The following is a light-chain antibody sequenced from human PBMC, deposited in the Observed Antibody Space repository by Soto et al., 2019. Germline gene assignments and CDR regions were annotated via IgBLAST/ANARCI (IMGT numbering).Light chain of an antibody. Sequence: QSVLTQPRPVSGSPGQSVTISCTGTSSDVGGYNYVSWYQQYPGKAPKLMIYDVSKRPSGVPDRFSGSKSGNTASLTISGLQAEDEADYYCYSYAGSYTFYVFGTGTKVTVL. J-gene: IGLJ1*01. CDR2: DVS. V-gene: IGLV2-11*01. CDR3: YSYAGSYTFYV. CDR1: SSDVGGYNY.